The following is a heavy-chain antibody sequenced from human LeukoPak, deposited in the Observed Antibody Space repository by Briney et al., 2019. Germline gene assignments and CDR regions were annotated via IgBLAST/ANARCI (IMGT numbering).Heavy chain of an antibody. CDR3: ATRQEDLWFGELLFDY. J-gene: IGHJ4*02. CDR2: ISGSGGST. CDR1: GFTFSSYA. D-gene: IGHD3-10*01. V-gene: IGHV3-23*01. Sequence: GASLRLSCAASGFTFSSYAMSWVRQAPGKGREWVSAISGSGGSTYYADSVKGRFTISRDNSKNTLYLQMNSLRAEDTAVYYCATRQEDLWFGELLFDYWGQGTLVTVSS.